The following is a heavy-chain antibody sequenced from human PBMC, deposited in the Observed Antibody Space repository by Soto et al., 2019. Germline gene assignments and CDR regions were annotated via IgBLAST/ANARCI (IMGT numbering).Heavy chain of an antibody. Sequence: QVQLQESGPGLVEPSGTLSLTCAVSGDSINSNNWWSWVRQTPGKGLEWIGETYHSGTTNYNPSLKSRVTISMDNTKNQFSLKVNSVTAADTAVYYCVREDKSSPARGPNWFDPWGQGTLVTVSS. J-gene: IGHJ5*02. D-gene: IGHD6-13*01. CDR3: VREDKSSPARGPNWFDP. V-gene: IGHV4-4*02. CDR1: GDSINSNNW. CDR2: TYHSGTT.